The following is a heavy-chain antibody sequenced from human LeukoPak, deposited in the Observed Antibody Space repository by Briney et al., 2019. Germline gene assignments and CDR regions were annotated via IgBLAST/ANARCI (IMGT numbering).Heavy chain of an antibody. CDR1: GFTVSSNY. J-gene: IGHJ4*02. Sequence: GGSLRLSCAASGFTVSSNYMCWVRQAPGKGLEWVSVIYSGGSTYYADSVKGRFTISRDNTKNTLYLQMISLRVEDTAVYFCARDRDWLLYDHWGQGALVTVSS. V-gene: IGHV3-53*01. CDR3: ARDRDWLLYDH. D-gene: IGHD3/OR15-3a*01. CDR2: IYSGGST.